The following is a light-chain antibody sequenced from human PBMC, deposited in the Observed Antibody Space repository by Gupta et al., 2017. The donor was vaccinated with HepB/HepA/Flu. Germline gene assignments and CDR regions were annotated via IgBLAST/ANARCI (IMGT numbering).Light chain of an antibody. Sequence: DIQMTQSPSILSASVGDRVTITCRASQNINIYLAWYQQKPGKAPKLLIYKASNLESGVPSRFRGSGSGTEFTLTISSLQPDDFATYYCQQYDDRSRSFGQGTKVEVK. CDR1: QNINIY. V-gene: IGKV1-5*03. J-gene: IGKJ1*01. CDR3: QQYDDRSRS. CDR2: KAS.